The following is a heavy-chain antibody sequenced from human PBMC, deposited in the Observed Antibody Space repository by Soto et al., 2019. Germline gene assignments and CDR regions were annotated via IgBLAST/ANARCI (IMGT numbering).Heavy chain of an antibody. CDR2: IYTRGST. CDR3: ARDGGIATDYFDY. Sequence: QVQLQESGPGLVKPSETLSLTCSVSGGSISSYYWSWIRQPAGKGLEWTGRIYTRGSTNYNPSLKSRVTMSVDTSKNQFSLKLCSVTAADTAVYYCARDGGIATDYFDYWGQGTLVTVSS. J-gene: IGHJ4*02. D-gene: IGHD6-25*01. CDR1: GGSISSYY. V-gene: IGHV4-4*07.